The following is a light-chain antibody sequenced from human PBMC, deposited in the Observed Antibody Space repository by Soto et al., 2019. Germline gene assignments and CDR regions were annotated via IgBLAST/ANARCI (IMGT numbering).Light chain of an antibody. CDR2: GAS. Sequence: IQLTQSPSSLSASVGDRVTISCRASQGIANFLAWYQQKPGKVPKLLIYGASTLQSGVPSRFSGSGSGTDFTLTISSLQPDDFATYYCQQLNSFPIPFGPGTKVDSK. CDR1: QGIANF. V-gene: IGKV1-9*01. CDR3: QQLNSFPIP. J-gene: IGKJ3*01.